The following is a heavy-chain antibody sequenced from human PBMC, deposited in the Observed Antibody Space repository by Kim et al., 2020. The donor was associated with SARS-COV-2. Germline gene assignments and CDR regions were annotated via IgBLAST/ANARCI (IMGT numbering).Heavy chain of an antibody. CDR2: IGPGGDT. CDR3: VTGALSRSWYYWYFDL. J-gene: IGHJ2*01. Sequence: GGSLRLSCASSGFTFSSSGFSWVRQASGKGLEWVSAIGPGGDTSYPAYMMGGLTISSDDAQKNLFFQMISMMADDTAVYYCVTGALSRSWYYWYFDLWGR. CDR1: GFTFSSSG. V-gene: IGHV3-13*04. D-gene: IGHD6-13*01.